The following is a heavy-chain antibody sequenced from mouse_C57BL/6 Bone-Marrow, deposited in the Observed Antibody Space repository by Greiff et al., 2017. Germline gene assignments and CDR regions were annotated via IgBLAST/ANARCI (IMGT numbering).Heavy chain of an antibody. J-gene: IGHJ4*01. V-gene: IGHV1-55*01. CDR2: IYPGSGST. Sequence: VQLQQPGAELVKPGASVKMSCKASGYTFTSYWITWVKQRPGQGLEWIGDIYPGSGSTNYNEKFKSKATLTVDTSSSTAYMQLSSLTSEDSAVYYCARGVGRYDYAMDYWGQGTSVTVSS. CDR1: GYTFTSYW. CDR3: ARGVGRYDYAMDY.